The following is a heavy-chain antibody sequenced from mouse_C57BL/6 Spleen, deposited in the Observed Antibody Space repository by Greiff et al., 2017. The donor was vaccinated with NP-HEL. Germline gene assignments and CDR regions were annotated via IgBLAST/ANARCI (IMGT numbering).Heavy chain of an antibody. CDR3: ARKDSNSYYFDY. V-gene: IGHV1-50*01. Sequence: VQLQQPGAELVKPGASVKLSCKASGYTFTSYWMQWVKQRPGQGLEWFGEIDPSDSYTNYNQKFKGKATLTVDTSSSTAYMQLSSLTSEDSAVYYCARKDSNSYYFDYWGQGTTLTVSS. J-gene: IGHJ2*01. D-gene: IGHD2-5*01. CDR2: IDPSDSYT. CDR1: GYTFTSYW.